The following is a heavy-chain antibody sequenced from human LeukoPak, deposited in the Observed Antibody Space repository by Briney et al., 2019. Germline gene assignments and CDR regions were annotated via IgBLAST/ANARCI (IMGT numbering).Heavy chain of an antibody. CDR1: GGSISNYY. J-gene: IGHJ4*02. Sequence: PSETPSLTCIVSGGSISNYYWSWIRQPAGKGLQWIGRINIRGNTNYNPSLKSRVTMSVDTSKNQFSLKLHSLTAADTAVYYCAREYGDFDYWGQGTLVTVSS. D-gene: IGHD4-17*01. CDR3: AREYGDFDY. V-gene: IGHV4-4*07. CDR2: INIRGNT.